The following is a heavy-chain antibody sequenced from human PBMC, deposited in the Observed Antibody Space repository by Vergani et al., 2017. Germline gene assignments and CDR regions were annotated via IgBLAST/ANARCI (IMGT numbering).Heavy chain of an antibody. CDR2: ISGSGGST. CDR1: GFTFNHYA. J-gene: IGHJ6*03. CDR3: AKGAVPHDYYYYMDV. Sequence: EVQLLESGGDLVQPGGSLRLSCAASGFTFNHYAMNWVRQAPGKGLEWVSGISGSGGSTYYAGSVKGRFTISRDSSKNTLYLQMNSLRAEDTAVYYCAKGAVPHDYYYYMDVWGK. D-gene: IGHD6-6*01. V-gene: IGHV3-23*01.